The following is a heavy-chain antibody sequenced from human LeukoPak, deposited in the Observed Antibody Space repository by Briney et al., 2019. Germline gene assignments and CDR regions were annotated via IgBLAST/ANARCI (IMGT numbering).Heavy chain of an antibody. CDR3: ARRDYYGSGSPDSNYYYYGMDV. V-gene: IGHV1-8*01. Sequence: ASVKVSCKASGYTFTSYDINWVRQATGQGLEWMGWMNPNSGNTGYAQKFQGRVTITADKSTSTAYMELSSLRSEDTAVYYCARRDYYGSGSPDSNYYYYGMDVWGQGTTVTVSS. D-gene: IGHD3-10*01. CDR1: GYTFTSYD. CDR2: MNPNSGNT. J-gene: IGHJ6*02.